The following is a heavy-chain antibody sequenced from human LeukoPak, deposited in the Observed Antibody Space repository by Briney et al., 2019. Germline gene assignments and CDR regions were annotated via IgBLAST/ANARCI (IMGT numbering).Heavy chain of an antibody. CDR2: IIPIFGTA. Sequence: VASVKVSCKASGGTFSSYAISWVRQAPGQGLEWMGGIIPIFGTANYAQKFQGRVTITTDESTSTAYMELSSLRSEDTAVYYCARHVDIVASVWFDPWGQGTLVTVSS. CDR3: ARHVDIVASVWFDP. CDR1: GGTFSSYA. V-gene: IGHV1-69*05. J-gene: IGHJ5*02. D-gene: IGHD5-12*01.